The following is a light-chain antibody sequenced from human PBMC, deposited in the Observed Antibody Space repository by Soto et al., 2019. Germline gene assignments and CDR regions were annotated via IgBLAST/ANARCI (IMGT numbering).Light chain of an antibody. J-gene: IGKJ1*01. CDR1: QTVSSS. V-gene: IGKV3-11*01. CDR3: QQFNNWPPWT. Sequence: EIVLTQSPATLSLSPGERATLSCRASQTVSSSLAWYQQKPGQAPRLLIYEVSNRATGIPARFSGSGSGADFTLTISSLEPGDFAVYYCQQFNNWPPWTFGQGTKVDIK. CDR2: EVS.